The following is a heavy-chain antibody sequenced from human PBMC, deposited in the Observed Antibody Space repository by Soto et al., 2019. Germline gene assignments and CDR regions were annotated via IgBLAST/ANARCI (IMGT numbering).Heavy chain of an antibody. Sequence: EVQLLESGGGLVQPGGSLRLSCAASGFTFSSYAMSWVRQAPGKGLEWVSAVSGSGGTKYYADSVKGRFTISGDNSKNTLFLKMNSLRAEDTAVYYCAKFFVETGGSSGWPWSFHYWGQGTLVTDSS. CDR3: AKFFVETGGSSGWPWSFHY. D-gene: IGHD6-25*01. V-gene: IGHV3-23*01. J-gene: IGHJ4*02. CDR2: VSGSGGTK. CDR1: GFTFSSYA.